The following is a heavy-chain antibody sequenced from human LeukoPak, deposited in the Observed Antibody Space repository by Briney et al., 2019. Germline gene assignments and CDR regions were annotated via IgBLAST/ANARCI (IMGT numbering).Heavy chain of an antibody. CDR1: GGSISSYY. CDR2: IYYSGST. J-gene: IGHJ4*02. Sequence: SETLSLTCTVSGGSISSYYWSWIRQPPGKGLEWIGNIYYSGSTNYNPSLKSRVTISINTSKNQFSLKLTSVTAADTAVYYCARAGGSGLIDYWGQGTLVTVSS. CDR3: ARAGGSGLIDY. D-gene: IGHD6-19*01. V-gene: IGHV4-59*12.